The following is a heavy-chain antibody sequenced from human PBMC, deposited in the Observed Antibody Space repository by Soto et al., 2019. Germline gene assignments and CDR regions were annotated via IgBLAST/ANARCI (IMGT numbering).Heavy chain of an antibody. CDR1: GFTFSDYY. Sequence: GGSLRLSCAASGFTFSDYYMTWIRQAPGKGLEWISYISSSGATRHYADSVEGRFTISRGNTKNSLYLHMNSLTGDDTAVYYCVRDLRLWGRGTLVTVSS. J-gene: IGHJ2*01. CDR2: ISSSGATR. V-gene: IGHV3-11*01. CDR3: VRDLRL.